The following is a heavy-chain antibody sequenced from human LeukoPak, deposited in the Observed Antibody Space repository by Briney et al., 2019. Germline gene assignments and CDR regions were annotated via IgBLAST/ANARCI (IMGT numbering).Heavy chain of an antibody. CDR3: AKEPYSGSQLLDY. Sequence: GGSLRLSCAASGFTFSSHDMSWVRQAPGKGLEWVSAITTSGGSTYYADSVKGRFTISRDNYKNTLYLQMNSLTAEDTALYYCAKEPYSGSQLLDYWGQGTLVTVSS. CDR1: GFTFSSHD. J-gene: IGHJ4*02. CDR2: ITTSGGST. D-gene: IGHD1-26*01. V-gene: IGHV3-23*01.